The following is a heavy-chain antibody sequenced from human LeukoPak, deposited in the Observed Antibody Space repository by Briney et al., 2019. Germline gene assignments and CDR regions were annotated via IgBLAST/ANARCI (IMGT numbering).Heavy chain of an antibody. CDR2: ISSSSSYI. CDR1: GFTFSSYS. Sequence: GGSLRLSCAASGFTFSSYSMNWVRQAPGKGLEWVSSISSSSSYIYYADSVKGRFTISRDNAKNSLYLQMNSLRAEDTAVYYCARDHFHYDFWSGPPGYWGQGTLVTVSS. J-gene: IGHJ4*02. CDR3: ARDHFHYDFWSGPPGY. D-gene: IGHD3-3*01. V-gene: IGHV3-21*01.